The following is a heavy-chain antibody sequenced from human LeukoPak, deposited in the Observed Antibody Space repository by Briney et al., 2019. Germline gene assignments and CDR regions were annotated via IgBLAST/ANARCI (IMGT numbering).Heavy chain of an antibody. CDR2: ISSSSYI. D-gene: IGHD2-2*01. J-gene: IGHJ6*02. Sequence: GRSLRLSCAASGFTFSSYSMNWVRQAPGKGLEWVSSISSSSYIYYADSVKGRFTISRDNAKNSLYLQMNSLRAEDTAVYYCASFFVDVPAASYYYGMDVWGQGTTVTVSS. V-gene: IGHV3-21*01. CDR1: GFTFSSYS. CDR3: ASFFVDVPAASYYYGMDV.